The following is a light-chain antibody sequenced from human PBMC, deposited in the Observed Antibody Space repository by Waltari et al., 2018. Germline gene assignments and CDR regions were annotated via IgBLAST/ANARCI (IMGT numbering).Light chain of an antibody. V-gene: IGLV2-23*02. J-gene: IGLJ1*01. Sequence: QSALTQPASVSGSPGQSITVSCTGTTSDVGSYNLVSWFQQYPDTAPKLIIFEVNNRPSGVSNRFSGSKSGNTASLTISGLQAGDEADYYCCSYAGSGIYVFGTGAKVTVL. CDR1: TSDVGSYNL. CDR2: EVN. CDR3: CSYAGSGIYV.